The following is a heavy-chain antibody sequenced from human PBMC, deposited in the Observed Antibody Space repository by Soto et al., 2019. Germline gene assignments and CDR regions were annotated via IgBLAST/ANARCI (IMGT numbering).Heavy chain of an antibody. CDR3: ARDGPLRFMEWSRNDYYGMDV. D-gene: IGHD3-3*01. CDR2: IYYSGST. J-gene: IGHJ6*02. Sequence: PSETLSLTCTVSGGSISSGDYYWSWIRQPPGKGLEWIGYIYYSGSTYYNPYLKSRVTISVDTSKNQFSLKVSSVTAADTAVYYCARDGPLRFMEWSRNDYYGMDVWGQGTTVTVSS. V-gene: IGHV4-30-4*01. CDR1: GGSISSGDYY.